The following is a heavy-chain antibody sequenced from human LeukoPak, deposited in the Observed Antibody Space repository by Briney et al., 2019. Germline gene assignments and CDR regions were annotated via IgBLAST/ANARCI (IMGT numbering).Heavy chain of an antibody. Sequence: ASVRVSCKVSGYSLTGVSKYWVRQAPGKGLEWMGGFDLDGAGETFFAQKFEGRVTMTEDTSTDTVYMELSSLRSDDTAVYYCAMGDPYQLLEYWGQGTLVTVSS. CDR3: AMGDPYQLLEY. CDR1: GYSLTGVS. D-gene: IGHD2-2*01. CDR2: FDLDGAGET. J-gene: IGHJ4*02. V-gene: IGHV1-24*01.